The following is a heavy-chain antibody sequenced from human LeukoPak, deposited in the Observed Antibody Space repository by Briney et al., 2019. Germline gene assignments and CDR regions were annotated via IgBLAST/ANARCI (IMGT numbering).Heavy chain of an antibody. J-gene: IGHJ4*02. CDR3: AKSVVVAAYYYFDY. CDR2: ISGSGGST. Sequence: QPGGSLRLSCAASGFTFSSYSMSWVRQAPGKGLEWVSAISGSGGSTYYADSVKGRFTISRDNSKNTLYLQMNSPRAEDTAVYYCAKSVVVAAYYYFDYWGQGTLVTVSS. D-gene: IGHD2-15*01. V-gene: IGHV3-23*01. CDR1: GFTFSSYS.